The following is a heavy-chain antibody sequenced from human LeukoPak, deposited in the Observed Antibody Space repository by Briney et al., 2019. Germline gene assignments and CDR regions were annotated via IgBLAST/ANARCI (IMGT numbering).Heavy chain of an antibody. J-gene: IGHJ4*02. CDR1: GFIVSSNS. CDR3: ARDLGGY. Sequence: PGGSLRLSCAISGFIVSSNSMIWVRQAPGKGLEWVSVIYSGGSTDYADSVKGRFTISRDNSKNTLYLQMNSLRAEDTAVYYCARDLGGYWGQGTLVTVSS. CDR2: IYSGGST. V-gene: IGHV3-53*01. D-gene: IGHD1-26*01.